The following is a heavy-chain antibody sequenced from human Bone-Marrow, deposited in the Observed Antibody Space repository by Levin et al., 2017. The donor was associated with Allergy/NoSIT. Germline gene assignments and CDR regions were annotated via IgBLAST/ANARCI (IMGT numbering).Heavy chain of an antibody. D-gene: IGHD3-22*01. V-gene: IGHV3-30*18. J-gene: IGHJ4*02. CDR2: ISNDGNNQ. CDR1: GFTFSSYG. Sequence: GGSLRLSCAASGFTFSSYGMHWVRQAPGKGLEWVAIISNDGNNQYYGDSVKGRFTISRDNSKNTLYLQMNSLRPEDTAVYYCAKGIYHDSRGYYYTIDYWGQGTLVTVSS. CDR3: AKGIYHDSRGYYYTIDY.